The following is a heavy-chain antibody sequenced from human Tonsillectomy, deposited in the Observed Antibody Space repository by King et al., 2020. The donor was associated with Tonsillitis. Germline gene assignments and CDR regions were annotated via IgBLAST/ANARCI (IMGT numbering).Heavy chain of an antibody. D-gene: IGHD3-22*01. Sequence: VQLVESGGGVVQPGRSLRLSCAASGFTFSHYAMHWVRQAPGKGLEWVAVISYDGSTKYYPDSVKGRFTISRANYKNTLYVQMNSLRAEDTAVYYCARRSLEGDSSGYPGPPDYWGQGTLVTVSS. J-gene: IGHJ4*02. CDR2: ISYDGSTK. V-gene: IGHV3-30*04. CDR1: GFTFSHYA. CDR3: ARRSLEGDSSGYPGPPDY.